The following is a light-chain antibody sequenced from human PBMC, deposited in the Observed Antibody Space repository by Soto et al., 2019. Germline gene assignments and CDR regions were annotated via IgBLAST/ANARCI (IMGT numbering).Light chain of an antibody. CDR1: QSVSIY. J-gene: IGKJ1*01. Sequence: EILLTQSPSTLTLSPVSLATFPCMASQSVSIYLAWYQQKPGQAPRLLIYDASNRATGIPARFSGSGSGTDFTLTISSVQPEDFATYFCQHTYRTPWTFGQGTKVDIK. CDR3: QHTYRTPWT. CDR2: DAS. V-gene: IGKV3-11*01.